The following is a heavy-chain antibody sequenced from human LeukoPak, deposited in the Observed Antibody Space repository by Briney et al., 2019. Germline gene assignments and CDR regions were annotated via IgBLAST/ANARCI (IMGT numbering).Heavy chain of an antibody. Sequence: SETLSLTCNVSGGXISGYYCSWIRQPAGKGLQWIGRIYSSGSTNYNPSLKSRVTMSVDTSKNQFSLRLSSVTAADTAVYYCARDLGFWSGPDYWGQGTLVTVSS. CDR3: ARDLGFWSGPDY. V-gene: IGHV4-4*07. D-gene: IGHD3-3*01. J-gene: IGHJ4*02. CDR2: IYSSGST. CDR1: GGXISGYY.